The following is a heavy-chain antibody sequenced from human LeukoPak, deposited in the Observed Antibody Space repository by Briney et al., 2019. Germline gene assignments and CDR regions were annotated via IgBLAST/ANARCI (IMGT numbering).Heavy chain of an antibody. CDR1: GFTFSDYY. V-gene: IGHV3-11*01. Sequence: PGGSLRLSCAASGFTFSDYYMSWIRQAPGKGRGGVSYISSRGSTIYYADSVKGRFTISRDNAKNSLYLQMNSLRAEDTAVYYCARGSYCSSTSCLPSDAFDIWGQGTMVTVSS. D-gene: IGHD2-2*01. CDR3: ARGSYCSSTSCLPSDAFDI. J-gene: IGHJ3*02. CDR2: ISSRGSTI.